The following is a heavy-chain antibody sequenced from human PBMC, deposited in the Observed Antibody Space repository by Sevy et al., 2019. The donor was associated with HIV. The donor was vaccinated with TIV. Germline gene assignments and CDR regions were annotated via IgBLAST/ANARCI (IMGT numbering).Heavy chain of an antibody. J-gene: IGHJ4*02. CDR3: ARDKPEGVVVLPGSMWRGIDY. D-gene: IGHD2-2*01. CDR1: GYTFRNYG. V-gene: IGHV1-18*01. CDR2: ISAYTGDT. Sequence: ASVKVSCRASGYTFRNYGISWVRQAPGQGLEWLGWISAYTGDTDFAQKVKARVTLTSDTSTNTAYLELRSLRSDDTAVYYCARDKPEGVVVLPGSMWRGIDYWGQGTLVTVSS.